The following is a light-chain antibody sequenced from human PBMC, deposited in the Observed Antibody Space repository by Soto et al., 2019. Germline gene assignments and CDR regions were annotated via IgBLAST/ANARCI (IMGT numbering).Light chain of an antibody. CDR2: EDN. CDR3: QSYDSSNHVV. V-gene: IGLV6-57*03. Sequence: NFMLTQPHSVSESPGKTVTISCTRSSGSIASNYVQWYQQRPGSAPTTLIYEDNQRPSGVPDRFSGSIDSSSNSASLTISGLQTEDAADYYCQSYDSSNHVVFGGGTKLTVL. J-gene: IGLJ2*01. CDR1: SGSIASNY.